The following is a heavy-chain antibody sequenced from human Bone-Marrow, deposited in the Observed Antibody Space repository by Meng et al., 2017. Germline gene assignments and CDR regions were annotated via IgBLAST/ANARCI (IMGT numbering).Heavy chain of an antibody. CDR2: MSRSGTLI. Sequence: LSLTCAASGFTFSDYYMSWIRQAPGKGLEWVSYMSRSGTLIYYADSVKGRFTISRDNAKNSLYLQMNSLRAEDTAVYYCARDSTPVTTGMDVWGQGTTVTVSS. CDR1: GFTFSDYY. V-gene: IGHV3-11*01. CDR3: ARDSTPVTTGMDV. D-gene: IGHD4-17*01. J-gene: IGHJ6*02.